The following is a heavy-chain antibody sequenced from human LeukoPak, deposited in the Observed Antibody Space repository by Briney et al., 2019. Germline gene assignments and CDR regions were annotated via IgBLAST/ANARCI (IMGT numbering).Heavy chain of an antibody. D-gene: IGHD1-26*01. V-gene: IGHV1-2*02. Sequence: ASVKVSRKASGYTFTGYYMHWVRQAPGQGLEWMGWINPNSGGTNYAQKFQGRVTMTRDTSISTAYMELSRLRSDDTAVYYCALVALATTYYFDYWGQGTLVTVSS. CDR2: INPNSGGT. CDR3: ALVALATTYYFDY. J-gene: IGHJ4*02. CDR1: GYTFTGYY.